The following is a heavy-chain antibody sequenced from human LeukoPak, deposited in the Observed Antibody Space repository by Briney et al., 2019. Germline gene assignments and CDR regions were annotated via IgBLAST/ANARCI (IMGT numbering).Heavy chain of an antibody. V-gene: IGHV3-11*01. D-gene: IGHD3-22*01. Sequence: PGGSLRLSCAASGFTFSDYYMSWIRQAPGKGLEWVSYISSSGSTIYYADSVKGRFTISRDNGKNSLYLQMNSLRTEDTALYYCAKGNSPYYYDSSGGIDYWGQGTLVTVSS. J-gene: IGHJ4*02. CDR1: GFTFSDYY. CDR2: ISSSGSTI. CDR3: AKGNSPYYYDSSGGIDY.